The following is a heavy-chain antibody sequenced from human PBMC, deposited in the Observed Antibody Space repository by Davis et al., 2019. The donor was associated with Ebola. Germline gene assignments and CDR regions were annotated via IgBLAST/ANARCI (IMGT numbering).Heavy chain of an antibody. CDR1: GFTFSSYW. D-gene: IGHD6-19*01. V-gene: IGHV3-48*04. J-gene: IGHJ2*01. CDR2: ISSSGSTI. CDR3: ARDQGSGWYNGYFDL. Sequence: PGGSLRLSCAAFGFTFSSYWMSWVRQAPGKGLEWVSYISSSGSTIYYADSVKGRFTISRDNAKNSLYLQMNSLRAEDTAVYYCARDQGSGWYNGYFDLWGRGTLVTVSS.